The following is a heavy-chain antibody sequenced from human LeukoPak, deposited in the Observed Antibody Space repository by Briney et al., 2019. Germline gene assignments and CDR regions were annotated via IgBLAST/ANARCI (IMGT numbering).Heavy chain of an antibody. CDR1: GGSFSGYY. Sequence: PSETLSLTCAVYGGSFSGYYWSWIRQPPGKGLEWIGEIYHSGSTNHNPSLKSRVTISVDTSKNQFSLKLSSVTAADTAVYYCARVKTTMIVATRAFDIWGQGTMVTVSS. J-gene: IGHJ3*02. CDR3: ARVKTTMIVATRAFDI. CDR2: IYHSGST. D-gene: IGHD3-22*01. V-gene: IGHV4-34*01.